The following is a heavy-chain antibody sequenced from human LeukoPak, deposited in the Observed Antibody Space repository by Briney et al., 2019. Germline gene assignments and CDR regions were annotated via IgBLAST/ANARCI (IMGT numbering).Heavy chain of an antibody. Sequence: SGTLSLTCTVSGGSVSKDYWSWIRQPPGKGLEWVGYVSHSGFNKSNGDITVYNPSLESRVTTSRDTSKNQFSLKLSSVTAADTAVYYCARAGVVPAAKGNAFDIWGQGTMVTVSS. CDR3: ARAGVVPAAKGNAFDI. V-gene: IGHV4-59*02. CDR1: GGSVSKDY. J-gene: IGHJ3*02. D-gene: IGHD2-2*01. CDR2: VSHSGFNKSNGDIT.